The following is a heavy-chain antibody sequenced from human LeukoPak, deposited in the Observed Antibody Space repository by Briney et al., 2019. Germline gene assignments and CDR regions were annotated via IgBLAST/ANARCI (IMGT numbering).Heavy chain of an antibody. J-gene: IGHJ4*02. CDR3: AKDENSGWHRTDFDY. D-gene: IGHD6-19*01. CDR1: GFTFSSYA. V-gene: IGHV3-23*01. CDR2: ITGSGGST. Sequence: SGGSLRLSCAASGFTFSSYAMSWVRQAPGKGLEWVSGITGSGGSTYYADSVKGRFTISRDNSKNTLYLQMNSLRAEDTAVYYCAKDENSGWHRTDFDYWGQGTLVTVSS.